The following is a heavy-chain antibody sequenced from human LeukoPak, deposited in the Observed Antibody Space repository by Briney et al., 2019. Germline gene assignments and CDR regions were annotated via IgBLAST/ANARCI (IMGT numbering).Heavy chain of an antibody. CDR2: IHSGGST. J-gene: IGHJ4*02. D-gene: IGHD3-22*01. CDR3: AINSLGDSSGYDY. V-gene: IGHV4-4*08. Sequence: SETLSLTCTVSGDSVTSYYWGWIRQPPGKGLEWIGYIHSGGSTIYNPSLKSRLTISRDTSKSQSSLKLSSVTAADTAVYYCAINSLGDSSGYDYWGQGTLVTVSS. CDR1: GDSVTSYY.